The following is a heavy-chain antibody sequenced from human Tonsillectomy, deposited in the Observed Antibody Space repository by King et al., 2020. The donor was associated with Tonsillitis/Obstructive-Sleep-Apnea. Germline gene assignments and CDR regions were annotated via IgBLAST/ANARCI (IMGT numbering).Heavy chain of an antibody. D-gene: IGHD3-22*01. Sequence: QPQESGPGLVKPSETLSLTCTVSGGSINSSSYYWGWIRQPPGKGLEWIGSIYYSGSTYYNPSLKSRVTISVDTSKNQFSLKLSSVTAADTAVYYCARHPLLPRGLTRFDPWGQGTLVTVSS. CDR3: ARHPLLPRGLTRFDP. CDR1: GGSINSSSYY. J-gene: IGHJ5*02. CDR2: IYYSGST. V-gene: IGHV4-39*01.